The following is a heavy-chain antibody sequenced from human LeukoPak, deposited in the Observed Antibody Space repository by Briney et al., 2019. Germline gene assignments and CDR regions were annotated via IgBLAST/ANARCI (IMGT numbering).Heavy chain of an antibody. J-gene: IGHJ5*02. Sequence: SETLSLTXTVSGGSISSGDYYWSWIRQPPGKGLEWIGYIYYSGGTYYNPSLKSRVTISVDTSKNQFSLKLSSVTAADTAVYYCAIRSYHRRQRLLHFDPWGQGTLVTVSS. CDR3: AIRSYHRRQRLLHFDP. D-gene: IGHD2-21*02. V-gene: IGHV4-30-4*08. CDR2: IYYSGGT. CDR1: GGSISSGDYY.